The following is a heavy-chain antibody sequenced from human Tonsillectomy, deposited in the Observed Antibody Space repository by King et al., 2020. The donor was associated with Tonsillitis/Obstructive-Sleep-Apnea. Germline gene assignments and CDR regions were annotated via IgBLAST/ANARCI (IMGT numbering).Heavy chain of an antibody. CDR2: ISYDGSDK. CDR3: ARAHYYDSSGYPYYYHGTDV. CDR1: GFTFSSYA. Sequence: VQLVESGGGVVQPGRSLRLSCAASGFTFSSYAMHWVRQGPGKGLEWAAVISYDGSDKYYADSVKGRLTISRDNSKNTLYLQMNSLRAEDTAVYYCARAHYYDSSGYPYYYHGTDVWGQGTTVTVSS. D-gene: IGHD3-22*01. V-gene: IGHV3-30*04. J-gene: IGHJ6*02.